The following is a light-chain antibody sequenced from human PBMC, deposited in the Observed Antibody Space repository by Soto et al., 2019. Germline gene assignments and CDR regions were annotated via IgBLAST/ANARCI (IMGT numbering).Light chain of an antibody. J-gene: IGKJ1*01. CDR1: QSVSSN. V-gene: IGKV3-15*01. CDR2: DAS. Sequence: EIVMTQSPATLSVSPGERATLSCRASQSVSSNLAWYQQKPGQAPRLLIYDASTRATGIPARVSGRGSGTEFTLTISSLQSEDFAVYYCQQYNNWPRTFCQGTKVDIK. CDR3: QQYNNWPRT.